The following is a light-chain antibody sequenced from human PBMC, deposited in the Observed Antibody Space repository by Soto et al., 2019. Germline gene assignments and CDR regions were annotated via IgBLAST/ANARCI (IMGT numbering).Light chain of an antibody. CDR1: QSLLYNNKNY. V-gene: IGKV4-1*01. CDR2: WAS. CDR3: QQYYSNPQY. J-gene: IGKJ2*01. Sequence: DIVITQSPDSLAVSLGERATISCKSSQSLLYNNKNYLAWYQQKPGQPPKLVLYWASTRASGVPDRFTGSRSETDYTLTISGLQPEDVAVSFCQQYYSNPQYFGQGTKIEI.